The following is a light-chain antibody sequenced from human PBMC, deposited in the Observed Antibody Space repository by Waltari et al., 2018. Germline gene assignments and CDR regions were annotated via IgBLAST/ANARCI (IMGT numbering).Light chain of an antibody. CDR2: GAS. Sequence: ETVMTQSPATLSLSPGERATLSCRASQSVSSNLAWYQQKPGQAPRLLIYGASIRATGIAARFSGSGSGTEFTLTISSLQSEDFAVYYCQQYNNWPPYTFGQGTKLEI. V-gene: IGKV3-15*01. J-gene: IGKJ2*01. CDR3: QQYNNWPPYT. CDR1: QSVSSN.